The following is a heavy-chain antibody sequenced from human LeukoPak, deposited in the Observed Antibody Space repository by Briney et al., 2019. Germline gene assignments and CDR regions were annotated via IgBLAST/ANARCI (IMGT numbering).Heavy chain of an antibody. Sequence: KPSETLSLTCAVSDFSISSGYYWGWTRQPPGKGLDWIGSIYHSGRTYYNPSLKSRVTMSVDTSKNQFSLKLSSVTAADTAVYYCARHYSNYVHFDYWGQGTLVTVSS. CDR1: DFSISSGYY. D-gene: IGHD4-11*01. CDR3: ARHYSNYVHFDY. J-gene: IGHJ4*02. CDR2: IYHSGRT. V-gene: IGHV4-38-2*01.